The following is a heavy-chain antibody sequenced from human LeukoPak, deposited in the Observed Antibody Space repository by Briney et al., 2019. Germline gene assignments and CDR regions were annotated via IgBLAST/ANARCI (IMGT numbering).Heavy chain of an antibody. V-gene: IGHV4-39*07. CDR2: INHSGST. Sequence: SETLSLTCTVSGGSISSSSYYWGWIRQPPGKGLEWIGEINHSGSTNYNPSLKSRVTISVDTSKNQFSLKLSSVTAADTAVYYCASYVLGDPWGQGTLVTVSS. CDR1: GGSISSSSYY. CDR3: ASYVLGDP. J-gene: IGHJ5*02. D-gene: IGHD3-3*02.